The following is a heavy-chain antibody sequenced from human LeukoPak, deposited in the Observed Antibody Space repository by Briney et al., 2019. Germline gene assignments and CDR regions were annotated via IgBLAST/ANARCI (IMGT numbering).Heavy chain of an antibody. CDR1: GYTFTGYY. J-gene: IGHJ6*03. Sequence: ASVKVSCKASGYTFTGYYMHWVRQATGQGLEWMGWMNPNSGNTGYAQKSQGRVTITRNTSISTAYMELSSLRSEDTAVYYCARVRYYYMDVWGKGTTVTVSS. CDR3: ARVRYYYMDV. V-gene: IGHV1-8*03. CDR2: MNPNSGNT.